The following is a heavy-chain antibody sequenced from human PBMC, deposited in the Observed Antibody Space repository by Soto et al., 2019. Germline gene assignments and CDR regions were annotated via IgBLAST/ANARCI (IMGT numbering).Heavy chain of an antibody. V-gene: IGHV3-15*01. D-gene: IGHD2-8*02. J-gene: IGHJ5*02. CDR3: TTAPRLYCGPSDH. CDR1: DFSVGNAW. Sequence: SLRVSSAASDFSVGNAWMRWVRQATGKWLEWVGRIKSETDGGTTDYAATVKGRFTISRDDSKNTMYLQMNSLTTEDTAVYYCTTAPRLYCGPSDHWAQGTLVTVSS. CDR2: IKSETDGGTT.